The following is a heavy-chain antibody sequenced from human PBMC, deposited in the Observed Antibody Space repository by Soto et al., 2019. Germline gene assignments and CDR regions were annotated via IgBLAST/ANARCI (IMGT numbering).Heavy chain of an antibody. Sequence: GESLKISCKGSGYSFTSYWISWVRQMPGKGLEWMGRIDPSDSYTNYSPSSQGHVTISADKSISTAYLQWRSLKASDTAMYYCARLGRQNYDDPYYYRMDVWGQGTTVTVSS. CDR2: IDPSDSYT. V-gene: IGHV5-10-1*01. J-gene: IGHJ6*02. CDR3: ARLGRQNYDDPYYYRMDV. CDR1: GYSFTSYW. D-gene: IGHD1-7*01.